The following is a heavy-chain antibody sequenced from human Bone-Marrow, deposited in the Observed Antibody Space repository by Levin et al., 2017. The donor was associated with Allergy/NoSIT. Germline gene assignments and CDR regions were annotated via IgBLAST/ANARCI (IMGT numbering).Heavy chain of an antibody. CDR2: MYPNSDNA. CDR1: GYTXTSXY. J-gene: IGHJ4*02. Sequence: ASVKVSCKTSGYTXTSXYXNXXXXXXXXGLEWMGWMYPNSDNAGYAQKFQGRVTMTRNTSISTAYMELSSLRSEDTAIYYCARGELGSGYLFDYWGQGTLVTVSS. CDR3: ARGELGSGYLFDY. D-gene: IGHD5-12*01. V-gene: IGHV1-8*01.